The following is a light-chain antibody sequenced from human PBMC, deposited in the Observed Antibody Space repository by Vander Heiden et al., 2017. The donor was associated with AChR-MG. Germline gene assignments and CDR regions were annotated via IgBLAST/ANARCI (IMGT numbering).Light chain of an antibody. J-gene: IGKJ1*01. CDR3: QPRGT. CDR1: QSVSSSY. CDR2: GAS. Sequence: EIVLTQSPGTLSLSPGERATLSCRASQSVSSSYLAWDQQKPGQAPRLLIYGASSRATGIKDRFSGSGSGTDFTRTISRMEPEDFEGYDGQPRGTFGQGTKVEIK. V-gene: IGKV3-20*01.